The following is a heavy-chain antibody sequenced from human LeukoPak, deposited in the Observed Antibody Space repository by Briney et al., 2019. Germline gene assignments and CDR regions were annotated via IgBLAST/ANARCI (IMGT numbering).Heavy chain of an antibody. CDR3: ARDSYYDNSGEGAFDI. V-gene: IGHV4-30-2*01. Sequence: SETLSLTCAVSGGSISSGGYSWSWIRQPPGKGLEWIGYIYHSGSTYYNPSLKSRVTISIDRSKNQFSLKLSSVTAADTAVYYCARDSYYDNSGEGAFDIWGQGTMVTVSA. CDR2: IYHSGST. CDR1: GGSISSGGYS. J-gene: IGHJ3*02. D-gene: IGHD3-22*01.